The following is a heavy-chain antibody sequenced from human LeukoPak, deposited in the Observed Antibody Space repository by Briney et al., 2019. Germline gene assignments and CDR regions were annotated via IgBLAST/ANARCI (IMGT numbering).Heavy chain of an antibody. V-gene: IGHV3-9*01. J-gene: IGHJ4*02. CDR2: ISWNSGSI. CDR3: AKDLHYGSADY. CDR1: GFTFDDYA. Sequence: GGSLRLSCAASGFTFDDYAMHWVRQAPGEGLEWVSGISWNSGSIGYADSVKGRFTISRDSAKNALYLQMNSLRAEDTAVYYCAKDLHYGSADYWGQGTLVTVSS. D-gene: IGHD3-10*01.